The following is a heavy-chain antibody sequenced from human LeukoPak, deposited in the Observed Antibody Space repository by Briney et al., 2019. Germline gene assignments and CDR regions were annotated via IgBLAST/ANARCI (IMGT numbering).Heavy chain of an antibody. Sequence: SETLSLTCTVSGGSINSYYWTWIRQPPGKGLEWIGYIHYSGSTNYNPSLKSRVTISVDTSKNQFSLRLTSVTAADTAVYYCARHGYGDYVVAFDIWGQGTMVTVSS. CDR1: GGSINSYY. CDR3: ARHGYGDYVVAFDI. CDR2: IHYSGST. D-gene: IGHD4-17*01. J-gene: IGHJ3*02. V-gene: IGHV4-59*08.